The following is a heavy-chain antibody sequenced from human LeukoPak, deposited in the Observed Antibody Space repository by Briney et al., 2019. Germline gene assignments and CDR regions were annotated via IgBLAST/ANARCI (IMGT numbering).Heavy chain of an antibody. CDR2: IYPGDSDT. D-gene: IGHD6-13*01. V-gene: IGHV5-51*01. J-gene: IGHJ4*02. Sequence: GESLKISCKGSGYTFTNYWIGWVRQMPGKGLEWMGIIYPGDSDTRYSPSFQGQVTISADKSISTAYLQWSSLKASDTAMYYCARQRGIAAADPYYFDYWGQGTLVTVSS. CDR3: ARQRGIAAADPYYFDY. CDR1: GYTFTNYW.